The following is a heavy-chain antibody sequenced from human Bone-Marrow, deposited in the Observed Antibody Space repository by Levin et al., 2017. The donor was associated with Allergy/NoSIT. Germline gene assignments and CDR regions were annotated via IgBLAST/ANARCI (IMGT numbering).Heavy chain of an antibody. CDR1: AFTFRDYA. Sequence: GGSLRLSCEASAFTFRDYAMHWVRQVPGKGLDWVAVIWHDGGTKYYADSVKGRFTISRDNSKNMFYVEMNSLRAEDTAVYYCARALKVNPFSVDDYFGMDVWGQGTTVTVSS. D-gene: IGHD4-23*01. J-gene: IGHJ6*02. CDR2: IWHDGGTK. V-gene: IGHV3-33*01. CDR3: ARALKVNPFSVDDYFGMDV.